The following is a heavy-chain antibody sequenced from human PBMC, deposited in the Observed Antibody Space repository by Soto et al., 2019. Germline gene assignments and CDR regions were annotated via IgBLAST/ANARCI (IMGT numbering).Heavy chain of an antibody. CDR3: ARVASTIPTPNWFDP. J-gene: IGHJ5*02. V-gene: IGHV4-59*01. CDR2: IYYSGST. Sequence: SETLSLTCTVSGGSISSYYWSWIRQPPGKGLEWIGYIYYSGSTNYNPSLKSRVTISVDTSKNQFSLKLSSVTAADTAVYYCARVASTIPTPNWFDPWGQGTLVTVSS. CDR1: GGSISSYY.